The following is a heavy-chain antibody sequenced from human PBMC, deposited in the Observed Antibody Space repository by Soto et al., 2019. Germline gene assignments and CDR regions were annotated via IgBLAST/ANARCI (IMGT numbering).Heavy chain of an antibody. CDR1: GFTFSSYA. V-gene: IGHV3-30*04. J-gene: IGHJ6*02. Sequence: GESLKISCAASGFTFSSYAMHWVRQAPGKGLEWVAVISYDGSNKYYADSVKGRFTISRDNSKNTLYLQMNSLRAEDTAVYYCAREVYCSSTSCYTSWYYYGMDVWGQGTTVTVSS. CDR2: ISYDGSNK. CDR3: AREVYCSSTSCYTSWYYYGMDV. D-gene: IGHD2-2*02.